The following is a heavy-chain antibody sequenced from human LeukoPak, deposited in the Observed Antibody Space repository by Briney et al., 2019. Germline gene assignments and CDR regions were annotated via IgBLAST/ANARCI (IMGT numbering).Heavy chain of an antibody. J-gene: IGHJ3*02. D-gene: IGHD3-3*01. Sequence: SETLSLTCAVSGGSISSGGYSWSWIRQPPGKGLEWIGYIYHSGSTYYNPSLKSRVTISVDRSKNQFSLKLSSVTAADTAVYYCARSPYDSSAFDIWGQGTMVTVSS. V-gene: IGHV4-30-2*01. CDR3: ARSPYDSSAFDI. CDR2: IYHSGST. CDR1: GGSISSGGYS.